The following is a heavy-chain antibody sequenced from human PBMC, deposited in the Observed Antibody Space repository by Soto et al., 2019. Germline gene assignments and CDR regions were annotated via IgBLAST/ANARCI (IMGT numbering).Heavy chain of an antibody. D-gene: IGHD2-2*02. CDR3: AGWGAIGDAFDI. CDR1: GGSISSSSYY. CDR2: IYYSGST. V-gene: IGHV4-39*01. J-gene: IGHJ3*02. Sequence: PLETLSLTCTVSGGSISSSSYYWGWIRQPPGKGLEWIGSIYYSGSTYYNPSLKSRVTISVDTSKNQFSLKLSSVTAADTAVYYCAGWGAIGDAFDIWGQGTMVTVSS.